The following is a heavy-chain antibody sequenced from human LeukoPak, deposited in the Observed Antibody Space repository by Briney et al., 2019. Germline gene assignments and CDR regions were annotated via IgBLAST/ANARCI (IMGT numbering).Heavy chain of an antibody. V-gene: IGHV3-30*04. D-gene: IGHD2/OR15-2a*01. CDR2: LSYDGGDK. J-gene: IGHJ4*02. CDR1: GFTFSSYA. Sequence: GGSLRLSCAASGFTFSSYAMHWVRQAPGKGLEWVAVLSYDGGDKYYADSVKGRFTISRDNSKNTLYLQMNSLRAEDTAVYYCARDNSRGTHYFDYWGQGTLVTVSS. CDR3: ARDNSRGTHYFDY.